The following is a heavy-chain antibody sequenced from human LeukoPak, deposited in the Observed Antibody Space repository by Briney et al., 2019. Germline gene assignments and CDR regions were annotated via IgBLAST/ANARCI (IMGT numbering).Heavy chain of an antibody. CDR2: IYYSGTT. V-gene: IGHV4-28*01. CDR3: ATNDYESSGFDY. D-gene: IGHD3-22*01. J-gene: IGHJ4*02. CDR1: GYSISTSNW. Sequence: PSDTLSLTCAVSGYSISTSNWWGWIRQPPGKGLEWIGYIYYSGTTFYDPSLKSRVIMSVDTSKNQFSLRLSSVTAVDSAVYYCATNDYESSGFDYWGQGALVTVSS.